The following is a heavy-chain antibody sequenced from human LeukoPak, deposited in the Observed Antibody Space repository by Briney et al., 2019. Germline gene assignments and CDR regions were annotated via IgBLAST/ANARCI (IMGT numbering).Heavy chain of an antibody. CDR3: ARGGGWYRRRLLLLNYYFDY. CDR2: INPNSGGT. D-gene: IGHD6-19*01. CDR1: GGTFSIYA. V-gene: IGHV1-2*02. Sequence: ASVKVSCKASGGTFSIYAISWVRQAPGQGLEWMGWINPNSGGTNYAQKFQGRVTMTRDTSISTAYMKLSRLRSDDTAVYYCARGGGWYRRRLLLLNYYFDYWGQGTLVTVSS. J-gene: IGHJ4*02.